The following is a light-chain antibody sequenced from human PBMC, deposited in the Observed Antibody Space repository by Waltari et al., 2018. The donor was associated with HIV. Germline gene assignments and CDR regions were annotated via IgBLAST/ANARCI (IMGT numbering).Light chain of an antibody. V-gene: IGLV3-1*01. CDR1: KLGDRY. Sequence: SYELTQPPSLSVSPGQTASITCSGDKLGDRYACWYQQRPGQSPVLVMYQDTKRPSGIPGRFSGSNSGNTATLTISGTQAVDEADYYCQAWDSSTNVVFGGGTKLTVL. J-gene: IGLJ2*01. CDR3: QAWDSSTNVV. CDR2: QDT.